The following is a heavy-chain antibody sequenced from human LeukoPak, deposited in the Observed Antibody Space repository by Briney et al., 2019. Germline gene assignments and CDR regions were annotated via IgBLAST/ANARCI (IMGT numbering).Heavy chain of an antibody. V-gene: IGHV1-69*06. D-gene: IGHD6-13*01. Sequence: SVKVSCKASGGTFSSYAISWVRQAPGQGLEWMGGIIPIFGTANYAQKFQGRVTITADKSTSTAYMELSGLGSEDTAVYYCARGRVAAAGPYYYYGMDVWGKGTTVTVSS. CDR3: ARGRVAAAGPYYYYGMDV. CDR2: IIPIFGTA. J-gene: IGHJ6*04. CDR1: GGTFSSYA.